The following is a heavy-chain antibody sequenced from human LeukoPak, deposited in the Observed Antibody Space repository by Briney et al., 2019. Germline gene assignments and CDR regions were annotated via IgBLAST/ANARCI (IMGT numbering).Heavy chain of an antibody. Sequence: SVKVSCKASGCTFSNYAISWVRQAPGQRLEWMGGIIPMFNAVDYAQKFQDRVTISTDGSTTIVYMELSSLRSEDTAVYYCARGLRCSGYDPHPPFGYWGQGTLVTVSS. V-gene: IGHV1-69*05. CDR2: IIPMFNAV. CDR1: GCTFSNYA. J-gene: IGHJ4*02. D-gene: IGHD5-12*01. CDR3: ARGLRCSGYDPHPPFGY.